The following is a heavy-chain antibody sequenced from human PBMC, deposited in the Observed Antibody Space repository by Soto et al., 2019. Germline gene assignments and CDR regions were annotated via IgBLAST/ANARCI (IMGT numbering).Heavy chain of an antibody. Sequence: QVQLVQSGAEVKKPGASVKVSCKAYGYTFTSYDINWVRQATGQGLEWMGWMNPNSGNTGYAQKFQGRVTMTRNTPISTAYMELSSLRSEDTAVYYCARGAGIVLVPAAMHYYYGMDVWGQGTTVTVSS. D-gene: IGHD2-2*01. CDR1: GYTFTSYD. V-gene: IGHV1-8*01. CDR3: ARGAGIVLVPAAMHYYYGMDV. J-gene: IGHJ6*02. CDR2: MNPNSGNT.